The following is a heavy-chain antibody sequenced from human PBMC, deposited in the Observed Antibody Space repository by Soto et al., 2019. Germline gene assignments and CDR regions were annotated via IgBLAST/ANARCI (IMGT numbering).Heavy chain of an antibody. CDR2: IKQDGSEK. J-gene: IGHJ1*01. D-gene: IGHD4-17*01. V-gene: IGHV3-7*01. CDR1: GFTFSSYW. CDR3: ARVRGGDYAPQAL. Sequence: GGSLRLSCAASGFTFSSYWMSWVRQAPGKGLEGVANIKQDGSEKYYVDSVKGRFTISRDNAKNSLYLQMNSLRAEDTAVYYCARVRGGDYAPQALWGQGTLVTVSS.